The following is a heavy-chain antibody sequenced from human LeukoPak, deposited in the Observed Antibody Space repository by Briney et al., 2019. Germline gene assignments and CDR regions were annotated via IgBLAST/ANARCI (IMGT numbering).Heavy chain of an antibody. V-gene: IGHV4-59*08. J-gene: IGHJ4*02. D-gene: IGHD5-18*01. CDR2: IYYSGST. CDR1: GGSISSYY. Sequence: SETLCLTCTVAGGSISSYYWSWIRQPPGKGLEWIGYIYYSGSTNYNPSLKSRVTISVDTSKNQFSLKLSSVTAADAAVYYCARQVDTAMVNNYFDYWGQGTLVTVSS. CDR3: ARQVDTAMVNNYFDY.